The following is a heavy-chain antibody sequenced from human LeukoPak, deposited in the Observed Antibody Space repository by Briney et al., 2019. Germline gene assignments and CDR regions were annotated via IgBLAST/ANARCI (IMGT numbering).Heavy chain of an antibody. CDR1: GFTFSNYA. Sequence: GGSLRLSCAASGFTFSNYAMSWFRQAPGKGLEWVSLISASGASTDYADSVKGRFTISRDNSKNTLYLQINSLRAEDTALYYCAKGNYYFGSGTHDAFDIWGQGTMVTVSS. D-gene: IGHD3-10*01. CDR2: ISASGAST. CDR3: AKGNYYFGSGTHDAFDI. V-gene: IGHV3-23*01. J-gene: IGHJ3*02.